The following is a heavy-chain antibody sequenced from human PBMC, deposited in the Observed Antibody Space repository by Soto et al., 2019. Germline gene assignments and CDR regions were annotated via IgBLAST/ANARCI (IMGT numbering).Heavy chain of an antibody. V-gene: IGHV4-31*03. Sequence: TLSLTCTVSGGSIRSGGYYWSWIRQHPGKGLEWIGYIYYSGSTYYNPSLKSRVTISVDTSKNQFSLKLSSVTAADTAVYYCARGGTAMVRGVIIPWGQGTLVTVSS. J-gene: IGHJ5*02. CDR3: ARGGTAMVRGVIIP. D-gene: IGHD3-10*01. CDR1: GGSIRSGGYY. CDR2: IYYSGST.